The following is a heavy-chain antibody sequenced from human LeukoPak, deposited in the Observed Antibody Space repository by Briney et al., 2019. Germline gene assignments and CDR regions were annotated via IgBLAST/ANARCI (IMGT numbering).Heavy chain of an antibody. Sequence: SETLSLTCGVSGVSISNTNWWTWVRQPPGKGLEWIGEVDLLGRTNYNPSLKSRVAISVDKSENHISLWLTSVTAADTAVYYCARGHNYYDSSGYFYWGQGTLVTVSS. CDR1: GVSISNTNW. J-gene: IGHJ4*02. CDR3: ARGHNYYDSSGYFY. V-gene: IGHV4-4*02. CDR2: VDLLGRT. D-gene: IGHD3-22*01.